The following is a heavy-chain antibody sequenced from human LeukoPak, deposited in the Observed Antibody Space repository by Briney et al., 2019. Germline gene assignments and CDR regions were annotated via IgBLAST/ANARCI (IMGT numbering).Heavy chain of an antibody. Sequence: ASVTVSCKASGYTFTTYGISWVRQAPGQGLEWMGWISPYNGNTNYAQHLQGRVTMTTDTSTSTAYMELRSLRSDDTAVYYCARAWKATTYYYDSSGHPDFWGQGTLITVSS. CDR2: ISPYNGNT. J-gene: IGHJ4*02. CDR1: GYTFTTYG. CDR3: ARAWKATTYYYDSSGHPDF. D-gene: IGHD3-22*01. V-gene: IGHV1-18*01.